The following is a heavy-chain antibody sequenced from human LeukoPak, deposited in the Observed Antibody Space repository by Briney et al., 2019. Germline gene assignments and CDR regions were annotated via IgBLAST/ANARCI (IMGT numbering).Heavy chain of an antibody. V-gene: IGHV1-46*01. J-gene: IGHJ4*02. CDR3: ARKAFTIFGPDYFDY. Sequence: ASVKVSCKASGYTFTSYYMHWVRQAPGQGLEWMGIINPSGGSTSYAQKFQSRVTMTRDMSTSTVYMELSSLRSEDTAVYYCARKAFTIFGPDYFDYWGQGTLVTVSS. D-gene: IGHD3-3*01. CDR1: GYTFTSYY. CDR2: INPSGGST.